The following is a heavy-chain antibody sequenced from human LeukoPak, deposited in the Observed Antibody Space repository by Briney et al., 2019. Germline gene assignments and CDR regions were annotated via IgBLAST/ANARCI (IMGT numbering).Heavy chain of an antibody. V-gene: IGHV4-30-2*01. Sequence: SQTLSLTCAVSGGSISSGGYSWSWIRQPPGKGLEWIGYIYHSGSTYYNPSLKSRVTISVDRSKNQFSLKLSSVTAADTAVYYCAREGRSDYFDYWGQGTLVTVSS. J-gene: IGHJ4*02. CDR2: IYHSGST. CDR3: AREGRSDYFDY. CDR1: GGSISSGGYS.